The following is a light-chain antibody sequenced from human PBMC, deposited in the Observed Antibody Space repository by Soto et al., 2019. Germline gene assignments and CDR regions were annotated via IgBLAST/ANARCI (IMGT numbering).Light chain of an antibody. Sequence: EIVMTQSPATLSVSPGERATLSCTASQSVSDNLAWYQQKPGQAPRLLIYGTFTRPPGIPARFSGSGSGTEFTLIISSLQSDDFGIYFCQQYDSRPPWTFGQGTKVEIK. J-gene: IGKJ1*01. CDR2: GTF. V-gene: IGKV3-15*01. CDR1: QSVSDN. CDR3: QQYDSRPPWT.